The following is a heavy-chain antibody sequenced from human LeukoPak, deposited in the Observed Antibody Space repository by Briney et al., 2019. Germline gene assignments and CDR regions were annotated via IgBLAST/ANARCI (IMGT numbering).Heavy chain of an antibody. CDR3: SRAPRFDP. V-gene: IGHV1-8*01. J-gene: IGHJ5*02. CDR2: VNLNSGDT. Sequence: AAVTVSFTTSGYSFNIYEINWVRQAPGQGMEWVGWVNLNSGDTDYAQKFQGRLTMTRNTAISTAYMGLSALSLEDTAVYSCSRAPRFDPWGQGTQVTVSS. CDR1: GYSFNIYE.